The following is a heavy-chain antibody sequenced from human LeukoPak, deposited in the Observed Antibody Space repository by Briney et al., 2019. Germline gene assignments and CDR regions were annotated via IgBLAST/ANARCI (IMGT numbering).Heavy chain of an antibody. D-gene: IGHD6-19*01. CDR1: GFTFSDYH. J-gene: IGHJ4*02. CDR2: ISGSGGST. CDR3: AKYLSGIAVAGKVLLIPDPFDY. V-gene: IGHV3-23*01. Sequence: GGSLRLSCSVSGFTFSDYHMSWIREAPGKGLEWVSAISGSGGSTYYADSVKGRFTISRDNSKNTLYLQMNSLRAEDTAVYYCAKYLSGIAVAGKVLLIPDPFDYWGQGTLVTVSS.